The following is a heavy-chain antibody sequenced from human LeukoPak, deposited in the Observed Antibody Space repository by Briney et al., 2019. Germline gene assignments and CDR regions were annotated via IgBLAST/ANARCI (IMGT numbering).Heavy chain of an antibody. J-gene: IGHJ3*02. CDR1: GYTFTSYY. V-gene: IGHV1-18*04. D-gene: IGHD2-15*01. CDR2: ISAYNTNA. CDR3: ARDWFCTSGSCYDTFDI. Sequence: ASVKVSCKASGYTFTSYYMHWVRQAPGQGLEWMGWISAYNTNARYAQKFQGRVTVTTDTSTSTAYMELRSLTSDDTAVYYCARDWFCTSGSCYDTFDIWGQGTMVTVSS.